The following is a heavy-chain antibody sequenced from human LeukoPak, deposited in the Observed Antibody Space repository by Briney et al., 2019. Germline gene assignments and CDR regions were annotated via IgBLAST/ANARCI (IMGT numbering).Heavy chain of an antibody. J-gene: IGHJ6*02. D-gene: IGHD6-13*01. Sequence: GGSLRLSCAASGFTFSSYGMHWVRQAPGKGLEWVAVIWYDGDNKYYADSVKGRFTISRDNSKNTLYLQMNSLRAEDTAVYYCARDGIAAAGQYYCCGMDVWGQGTTVTVSS. CDR3: ARDGIAAAGQYYCCGMDV. CDR2: IWYDGDNK. V-gene: IGHV3-33*01. CDR1: GFTFSSYG.